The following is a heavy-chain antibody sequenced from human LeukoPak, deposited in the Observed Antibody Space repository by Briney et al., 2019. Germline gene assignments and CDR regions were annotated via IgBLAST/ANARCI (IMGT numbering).Heavy chain of an antibody. CDR1: GFTFSSYA. V-gene: IGHV3-23*01. CDR2: IPGNGGRT. CDR3: AKVREMDKSLGKFDN. Sequence: PGGSLRLSCAASGFTFSSYAMSWVRQAPGKGLEWVSAIPGNGGRTYYADSVKGRFTISRDNSKNTLYLPMNSLRAEDKAVYYCAKVREMDKSLGKFDNWGQGTLVTVSS. J-gene: IGHJ5*02. D-gene: IGHD3-16*01.